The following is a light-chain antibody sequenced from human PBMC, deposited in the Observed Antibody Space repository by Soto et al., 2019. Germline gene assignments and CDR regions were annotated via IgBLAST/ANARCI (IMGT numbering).Light chain of an antibody. CDR3: QQYGSPWT. J-gene: IGKJ1*01. Sequence: EIVMTQSPATLSVSPGERATLSCRASQSVSSNLAWYQQKLGQAPRLLINGASTRATGIPDRFSGSGSGTDFTLTISRLEPEDFAVYYCQQYGSPWTFGQGTKVDIK. CDR1: QSVSSN. V-gene: IGKV3-20*01. CDR2: GAS.